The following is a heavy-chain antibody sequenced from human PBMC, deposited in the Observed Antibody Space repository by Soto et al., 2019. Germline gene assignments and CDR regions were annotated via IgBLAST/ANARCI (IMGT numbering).Heavy chain of an antibody. D-gene: IGHD3-10*01. J-gene: IGHJ4*02. Sequence: QVQLVESGGGVVQPGRSLRLSCAASGFTFSSYGMHWVRQAPGKGLEWVAVIWYDGSNKYYADSVKGRFNISRDNSKNTLYLQMNSLRAEDTAVYYCARERVSANRWFGELHWGQGTLVTVSS. V-gene: IGHV3-33*01. CDR2: IWYDGSNK. CDR3: ARERVSANRWFGELH. CDR1: GFTFSSYG.